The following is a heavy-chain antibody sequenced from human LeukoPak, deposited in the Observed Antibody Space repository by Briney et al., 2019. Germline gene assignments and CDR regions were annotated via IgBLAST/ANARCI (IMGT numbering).Heavy chain of an antibody. Sequence: AASVKLSCKASGGTFSSYAISWVRQAPGQGLEWMGGIIPIFGTANYAQKFQGRVTITTDESTSTAYMELSSLRSEDTAVYYCARQPPRLQQRGYYYYMDVWGKGTTVTVSS. D-gene: IGHD4-11*01. CDR2: IIPIFGTA. V-gene: IGHV1-69*05. CDR1: GGTFSSYA. CDR3: ARQPPRLQQRGYYYYMDV. J-gene: IGHJ6*03.